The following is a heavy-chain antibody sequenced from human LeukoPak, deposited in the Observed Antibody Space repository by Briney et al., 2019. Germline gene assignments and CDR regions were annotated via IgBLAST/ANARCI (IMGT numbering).Heavy chain of an antibody. Sequence: GESLRISCKASGYSFTNYWIGWVRQMPGKGLEWMGIIYPGDFDTRYSPSFQGRVTISADKSLTTAYLMWSSLKASDSAIYYCARHLRSQPFHYWGQGTLVTVSS. V-gene: IGHV5-51*01. CDR2: IYPGDFDT. J-gene: IGHJ4*02. CDR3: ARHLRSQPFHY. D-gene: IGHD3-10*01. CDR1: GYSFTNYW.